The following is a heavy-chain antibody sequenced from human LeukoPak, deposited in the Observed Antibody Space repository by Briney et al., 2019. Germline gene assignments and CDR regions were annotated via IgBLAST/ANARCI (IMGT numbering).Heavy chain of an antibody. D-gene: IGHD6-19*01. V-gene: IGHV3-23*01. CDR2: ISGSGSST. J-gene: IGHJ4*02. CDR1: GFTFSTYG. Sequence: GGSLRLSCVASGFTFSTYGMNWVRQAPGKGLEWLSIISGSGSSTFYADSVKGRFIISRDNSKNTLYLQMNSLRAEDTAVYYCAKIAVAVPDFDYWGQGTLVTVSS. CDR3: AKIAVAVPDFDY.